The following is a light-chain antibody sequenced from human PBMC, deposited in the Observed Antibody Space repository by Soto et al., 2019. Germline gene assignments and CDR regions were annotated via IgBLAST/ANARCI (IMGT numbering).Light chain of an antibody. Sequence: EILMTQSPATLALSPGEGVTLSCRAAQDVTNSVAWYQQKSGQAPRLLIYDASARASGVSARFSGSGSGTDFTLTVSGLQAEDFAVYFCQQYIRRPRSFGQGTRLEIK. CDR3: QQYIRRPRS. V-gene: IGKV3-15*01. CDR2: DAS. J-gene: IGKJ5*01. CDR1: QDVTNS.